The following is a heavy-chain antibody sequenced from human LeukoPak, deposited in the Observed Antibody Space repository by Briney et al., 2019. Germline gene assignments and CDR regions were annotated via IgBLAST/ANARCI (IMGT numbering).Heavy chain of an antibody. CDR1: GFTFSSYG. V-gene: IGHV3-30*18. CDR2: ISYDGSNK. CDR3: AKDLRVGATPNLSDY. D-gene: IGHD1-26*01. Sequence: GGSLRLSCAASGFTFSSYGMHWVRQAPGKGLEWVAVISYDGSNKYYADSVKGRSTISRDNSKNTLYLQMNSLRAEDTAVYYCAKDLRVGATPNLSDYWGQGTLVTVSS. J-gene: IGHJ4*02.